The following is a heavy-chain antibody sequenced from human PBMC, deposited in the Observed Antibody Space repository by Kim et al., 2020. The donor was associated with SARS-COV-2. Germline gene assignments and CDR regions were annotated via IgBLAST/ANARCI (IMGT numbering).Heavy chain of an antibody. CDR1: GFTFSSYG. Sequence: GGSLRLSCAASGFTFSSYGMHWVRQAPGKGLEWVAVISYDGSNKYYADSVKGRFTISRDNSKNTLYLQMNSLRAEDTAVYYCAKDGGSSWYLYFDYWGQGTLVTVSS. CDR2: ISYDGSNK. V-gene: IGHV3-30*18. D-gene: IGHD6-13*01. CDR3: AKDGGSSWYLYFDY. J-gene: IGHJ4*02.